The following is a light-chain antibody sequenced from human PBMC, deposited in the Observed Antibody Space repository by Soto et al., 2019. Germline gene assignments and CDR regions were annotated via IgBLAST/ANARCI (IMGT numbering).Light chain of an antibody. CDR3: CSYAGSSTLL. CDR2: EGS. Sequence: HSALTQTASVSGSPGQSITISCTGTSSDVGSYNLVSWYQQHPGKATKLMIYEGSKRPSGVSNRFSGSKSGNTASLTISGLQAEDEADYYCCSYAGSSTLLSGGGTKLTGL. J-gene: IGLJ2*01. V-gene: IGLV2-23*01. CDR1: SSDVGSYNL.